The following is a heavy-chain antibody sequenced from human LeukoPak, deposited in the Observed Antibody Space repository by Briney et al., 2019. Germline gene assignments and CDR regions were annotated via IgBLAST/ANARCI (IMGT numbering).Heavy chain of an antibody. CDR1: GYTFTSYG. CDR3: ARDRANSGYERWDYYYYMDV. J-gene: IGHJ6*03. Sequence: ASVKVSCKASGYTFTSYGISRVRQAPGQGLEWMGWISAYNGNTNYAQKLQGRVTMTTDTSTSTAYMELRSLRSDDTAVYYCARDRANSGYERWDYYYYMDVWGKGTTVTVSS. CDR2: ISAYNGNT. D-gene: IGHD5-12*01. V-gene: IGHV1-18*01.